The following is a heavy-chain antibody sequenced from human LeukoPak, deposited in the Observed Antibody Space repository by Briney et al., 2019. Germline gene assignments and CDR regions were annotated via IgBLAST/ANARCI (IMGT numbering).Heavy chain of an antibody. CDR3: ARRAVSGWYFDY. D-gene: IGHD6-19*01. J-gene: IGHJ4*02. Sequence: GESLKISCKDSGYSFTNYLIGWVRQMPGKGLEWMGIIHSADSNTKYSPSFQGQVTISADKSISTAYLQWSSLKASDTAMYYCARRAVSGWYFDYWGQGTLVTVSS. V-gene: IGHV5-51*01. CDR2: IHSADSNT. CDR1: GYSFTNYL.